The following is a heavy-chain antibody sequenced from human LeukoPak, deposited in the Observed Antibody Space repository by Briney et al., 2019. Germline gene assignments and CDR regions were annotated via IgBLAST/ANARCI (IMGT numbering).Heavy chain of an antibody. J-gene: IGHJ3*02. CDR2: MNPNSGNT. CDR3: ARGGGVLWFGESYDAFDI. V-gene: IGHV1-8*03. D-gene: IGHD3-10*01. Sequence: ASVKVSCKASGYTFTSYDINWVRQATGQGLEWMGWMNPNSGNTGYAQKFQGRVTITRNTSISTAYMELSSLRSEDTAVYYCARGGGVLWFGESYDAFDIWGQGTMVTVSS. CDR1: GYTFTSYD.